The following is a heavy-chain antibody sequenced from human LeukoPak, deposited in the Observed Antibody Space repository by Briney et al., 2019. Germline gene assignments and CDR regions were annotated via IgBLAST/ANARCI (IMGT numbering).Heavy chain of an antibody. V-gene: IGHV1-2*02. D-gene: IGHD3-9*01. CDR2: INPNSGGT. Sequence: ASVKVSCKASGYTFTGYYMHWVRQAPGQGLEWMGWINPNSGGTNYAQKFQGRVTMTRDTSISTAYMKLSRLRSDDTAVYYCARGRYFDWLLPDYYYYGMDVWGQGTTVTVSS. J-gene: IGHJ6*02. CDR3: ARGRYFDWLLPDYYYYGMDV. CDR1: GYTFTGYY.